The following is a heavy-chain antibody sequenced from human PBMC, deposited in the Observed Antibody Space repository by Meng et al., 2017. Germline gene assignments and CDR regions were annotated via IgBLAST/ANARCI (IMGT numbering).Heavy chain of an antibody. V-gene: IGHV4-39*07. CDR1: GGSISSSNYY. J-gene: IGHJ3*02. CDR3: ARDLVAGTGVSAFDI. D-gene: IGHD6-19*01. CDR2: IYYSGST. Sequence: GSLRLSCTVSGGSISSSNYYWGWIHQPPGKGLEWIGSIYYSGSTYYNPSLKSRVTISVDTSKNQFSLKLSSVTAADTAVYYCARDLVAGTGVSAFDIWGQGTMVTVSS.